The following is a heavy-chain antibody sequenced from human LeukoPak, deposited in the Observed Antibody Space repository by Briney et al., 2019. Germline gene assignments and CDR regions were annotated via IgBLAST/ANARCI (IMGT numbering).Heavy chain of an antibody. D-gene: IGHD6-25*01. CDR2: IKQTGSEN. Sequence: PGGSLRLSCAASGLIFSSYWMTWVRQAPGKGLEWVANIKQTGSENSYVDSAKGRFTISRDNAKNSLYLQINSLRAEDTAVYYCARVRGDYCFDYWGPGTLVTVS. V-gene: IGHV3-7*01. CDR3: ARVRGDYCFDY. CDR1: GLIFSSYW. J-gene: IGHJ4*02.